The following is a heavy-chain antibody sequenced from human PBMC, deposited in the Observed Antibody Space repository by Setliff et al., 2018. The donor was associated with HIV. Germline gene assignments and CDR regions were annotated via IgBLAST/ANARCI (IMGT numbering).Heavy chain of an antibody. Sequence: PGESLKISCKGFGYYFPNSWIVWVRQMPGKGLEWMGVIYPGDSDTMYSPVFEGQVTISVDTSINTAYLQWNSLKASDSGIYYCAKSSGSYPLGLDPWGQGTQVTVSS. J-gene: IGHJ5*02. V-gene: IGHV5-51*01. CDR3: AKSSGSYPLGLDP. CDR2: IYPGDSDT. CDR1: GYYFPNSW. D-gene: IGHD3-16*02.